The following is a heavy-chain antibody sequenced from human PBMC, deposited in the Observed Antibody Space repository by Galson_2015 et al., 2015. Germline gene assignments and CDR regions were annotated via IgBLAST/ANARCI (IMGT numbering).Heavy chain of an antibody. CDR2: INAGNGNT. J-gene: IGHJ6*02. Sequence: SVKVSCKASGYTFTSYAMHWVRQAPGQRLEWMGWINAGNGNTKYSQKFQGRVTITRDTPASTAYMELSSLRSEDTAVYYCAESRDYPGYYYCGMDVWGQGTTVTVSS. V-gene: IGHV1-3*01. CDR3: AESRDYPGYYYCGMDV. CDR1: GYTFTSYA. D-gene: IGHD4-17*01.